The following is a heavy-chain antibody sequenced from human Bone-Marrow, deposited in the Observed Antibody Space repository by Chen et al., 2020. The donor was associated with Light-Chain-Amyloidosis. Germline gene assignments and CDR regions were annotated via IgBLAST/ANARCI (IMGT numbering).Heavy chain of an antibody. CDR3: ARVGDGSNRSEALEI. CDR1: GFTFSGYW. Sequence: EGQLVQSGGGLVQPGGSLRLSCEASGFTFSGYWMSWVRQAPGKGLEWVGNIKQSGSDKDYLESVKGRFTISRDNGKNSLYLQMNNLRAEDTAVYYCARVGDGSNRSEALEIWGQGTMVTVSS. J-gene: IGHJ3*02. V-gene: IGHV3-7*01. CDR2: IKQSGSDK. D-gene: IGHD3-10*01.